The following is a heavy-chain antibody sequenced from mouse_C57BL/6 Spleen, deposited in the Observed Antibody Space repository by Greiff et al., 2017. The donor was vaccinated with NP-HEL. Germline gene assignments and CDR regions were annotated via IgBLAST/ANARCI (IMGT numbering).Heavy chain of an antibody. J-gene: IGHJ2*01. CDR2: INPNNGGT. CDR1: GYTFTDYN. Sequence: EVQLQQSGPELVKPGASVKMSCKASGYTFTDYNMHWVKQSHGKSLEWIGYINPNNGGTSYNQKFKGKATLTVNKSSSTAYMELRSLTSEDSAVYYCAVYYYGSFDYWGQGTTLIVSS. D-gene: IGHD1-1*01. V-gene: IGHV1-22*01. CDR3: AVYYYGSFDY.